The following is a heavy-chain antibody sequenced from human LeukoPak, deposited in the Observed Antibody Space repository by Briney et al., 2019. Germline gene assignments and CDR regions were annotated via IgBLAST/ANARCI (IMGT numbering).Heavy chain of an antibody. D-gene: IGHD1-1*01. CDR1: GYTFTGYY. J-gene: IGHJ3*02. CDR3: ARYDLARDAFDI. V-gene: IGHV1-2*02. Sequence: ASVKVSCKASGYTFTGYYMHWVRQAPGQGLEWMGWINPNSGGTNYAQKLQGRVTMTTDTSISTAYMELSRLRSNDTAVYYCARYDLARDAFDIWGQGTMVTVSS. CDR2: INPNSGGT.